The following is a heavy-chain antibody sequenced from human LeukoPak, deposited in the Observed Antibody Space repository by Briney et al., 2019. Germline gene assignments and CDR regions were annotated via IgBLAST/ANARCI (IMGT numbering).Heavy chain of an antibody. V-gene: IGHV3-30*02. Sequence: GGSLRLSCAASGLTFSSYGMQWVRRAPGKGLEWVAFIHYDGSNKYYANSVKGRFTISRDNSKNTLYLHMNSLRAEDTAVYYCAKDPIRGVRPYYFSSWGQGTLVTVSS. D-gene: IGHD3-10*01. CDR1: GLTFSSYG. CDR2: IHYDGSNK. J-gene: IGHJ4*02. CDR3: AKDPIRGVRPYYFSS.